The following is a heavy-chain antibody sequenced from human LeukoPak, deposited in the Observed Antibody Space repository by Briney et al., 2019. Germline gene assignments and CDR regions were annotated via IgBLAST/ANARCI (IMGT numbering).Heavy chain of an antibody. J-gene: IGHJ4*02. CDR2: ISGNSRYI. D-gene: IGHD6-13*01. CDR3: ARVAEAAAFDS. Sequence: GGSLRLSCAASGFTFSSYSMTWVRQAPGKGLEWVSSISGNSRYIYYADSMRGRFTISRDNAKNSLYLQMNSLRPEDTAVYYCARVAEAAAFDSWGQGTLVTVSS. V-gene: IGHV3-21*06. CDR1: GFTFSSYS.